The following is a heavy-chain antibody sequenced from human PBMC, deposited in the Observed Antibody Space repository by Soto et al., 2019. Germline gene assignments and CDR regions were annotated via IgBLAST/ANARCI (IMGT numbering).Heavy chain of an antibody. CDR3: VCLDGYNRYFGL. V-gene: IGHV4-30-2*01. CDR2: IFDTGQT. J-gene: IGHJ2*01. CDR1: GGSLSTGGCS. D-gene: IGHD5-12*01. Sequence: QVQLQESGSGLVKPSQTLSLTCAVSGGSLSTGGCSWRWLRLAPGRALEWIGYIFDTGQTYYSASLKSRVTMSVDRAVSQVSLRLASVAAADTEIFFCVCLDGYNRYFGLWGRGTLGTVSS.